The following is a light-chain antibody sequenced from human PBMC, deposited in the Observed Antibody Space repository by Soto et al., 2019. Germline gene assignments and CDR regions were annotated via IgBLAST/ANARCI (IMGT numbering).Light chain of an antibody. CDR2: AAS. J-gene: IGKJ1*01. CDR1: QSISSY. Sequence: DIQMTQSPSSLSASVGDRVTITCRASQSISSYVNWYQQKPGKAPKLLIYAASSLQSGVPSRFSGSGSGTDFTLTISSRQPEDFATYYCQHSYSTLETFGQGTKVEIK. CDR3: QHSYSTLET. V-gene: IGKV1-39*01.